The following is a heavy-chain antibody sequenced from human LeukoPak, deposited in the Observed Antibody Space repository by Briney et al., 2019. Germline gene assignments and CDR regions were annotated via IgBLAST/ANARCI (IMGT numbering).Heavy chain of an antibody. CDR1: GGSISGNY. CDR2: IHSSGYT. Sequence: PSETLSLTCTVSGGSISGNYWSWIRQPPGQGLEWTAYIHSSGYTNYNPSLKSRVTISLDTSNNQFSLKVTSVTAADTAMYYCTKRQGPTSGSYDYFDPWGQGALVTVSS. V-gene: IGHV4-4*09. J-gene: IGHJ5*02. CDR3: TKRQGPTSGSYDYFDP. D-gene: IGHD1-26*01.